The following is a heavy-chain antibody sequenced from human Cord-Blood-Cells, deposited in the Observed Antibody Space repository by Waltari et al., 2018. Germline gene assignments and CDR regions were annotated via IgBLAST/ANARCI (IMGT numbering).Heavy chain of an antibody. V-gene: IGHV2-70*04. J-gene: IGHJ4*02. D-gene: IGHD6-13*01. CDR2: IDWYDDK. CDR3: ARTNPYSSSWYYFDY. Sequence: QVTLKESGPALVKPTQTLTLTCTFSGFSLSNRGMRVSWIRQPPGKALEWLARIDWYDDKFYSTSLKTRLTISKDTSKNQVVLTMTNMDPVDTATYYCARTNPYSSSWYYFDYWGQGTLVTVSS. CDR1: GFSLSNRGMR.